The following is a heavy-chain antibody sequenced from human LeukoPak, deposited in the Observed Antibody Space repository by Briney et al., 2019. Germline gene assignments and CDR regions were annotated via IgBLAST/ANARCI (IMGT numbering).Heavy chain of an antibody. CDR3: ANIPYSSSWYFDY. J-gene: IGHJ4*02. V-gene: IGHV3-30-3*01. Sequence: GGSLRLSCAASGFTFSSYAMHWVRQAPGKGLEWVAVISYDGSNKYYADSVKGRFTISRDNSKNTLYLQMNSLRAEDTAVYYCANIPYSSSWYFDYWGQGTLVTVSS. CDR1: GFTFSSYA. D-gene: IGHD6-13*01. CDR2: ISYDGSNK.